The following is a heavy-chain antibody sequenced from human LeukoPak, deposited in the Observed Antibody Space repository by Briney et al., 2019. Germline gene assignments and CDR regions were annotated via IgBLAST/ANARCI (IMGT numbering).Heavy chain of an antibody. CDR1: GGSISSGGSY. V-gene: IGHV4-31*03. Sequence: SETLSLTCTVSGGSISSGGSYWSWIRLHPGKGLEWIGFISYSGSTNYNPSLKSRLNISLDTSKKQFSLNLSSVTAAETAVYYCARATGGVAAADFDPWGQGTLVTVSS. D-gene: IGHD2-2*01. CDR3: ARATGGVAAADFDP. CDR2: ISYSGST. J-gene: IGHJ5*02.